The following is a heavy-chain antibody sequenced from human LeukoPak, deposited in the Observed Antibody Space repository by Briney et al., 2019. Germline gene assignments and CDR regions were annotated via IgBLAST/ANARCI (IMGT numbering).Heavy chain of an antibody. D-gene: IGHD6-13*01. CDR3: AKDRRFRQLAPNAFDI. CDR1: GFTFSSDA. Sequence: PGGSLRLSCAPSGFTFSSDAMSWVRHAPGKWLEWVSAISVSGGSTYYADSVKGRFTISRDNSKNTLYLQMNSLRAEDTAVYYCAKDRRFRQLAPNAFDIWGQGTMVTVSS. J-gene: IGHJ3*02. V-gene: IGHV3-23*01. CDR2: ISVSGGST.